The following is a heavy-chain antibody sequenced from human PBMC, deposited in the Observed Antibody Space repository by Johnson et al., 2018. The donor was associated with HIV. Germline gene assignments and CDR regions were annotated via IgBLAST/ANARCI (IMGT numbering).Heavy chain of an antibody. CDR1: GFTVSSNY. D-gene: IGHD1-26*01. Sequence: VQLVESGGGLIQPGGSLRLSCAASGFTVSSNYMSWVRQAPGKGLEWVSVIYSGGSTYYADSVQGRFTLSRDNSQNTLYLQMNSLRAEDTAVYFCTTDMAWDPPEGNHFFDIWGQGTVVTVSS. J-gene: IGHJ3*02. CDR3: TTDMAWDPPEGNHFFDI. V-gene: IGHV3-53*01. CDR2: IYSGGST.